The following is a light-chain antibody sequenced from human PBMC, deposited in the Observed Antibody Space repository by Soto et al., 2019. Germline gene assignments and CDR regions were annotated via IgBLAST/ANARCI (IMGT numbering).Light chain of an antibody. J-gene: IGKJ5*01. CDR2: LAS. CDR1: PSLLSTDGDNH. CDR3: MQGIQTHNT. Sequence: DIVGTPSALALPVTHLYPASISCRSSPSLLSTDGDNHWDWYLQWPGQSPQLLVYLASNRASGVPDRFSRSGSGTYYTLRISRVEAEEVRLYYCMQGIQTHNTFGQGTRLEIK. V-gene: IGKV2-28*01.